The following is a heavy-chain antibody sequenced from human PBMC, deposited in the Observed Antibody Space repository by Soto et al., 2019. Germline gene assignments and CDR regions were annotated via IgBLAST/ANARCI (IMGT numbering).Heavy chain of an antibody. J-gene: IGHJ4*02. CDR1: RDSMTKYY. Sequence: LSLTCTVSRDSMTKYYWSWIRQSAGKGLEWIGRIYTSGRTNYNPSLKSRVTMSIDTSNKHFSLSLKSVTAADTAVYYCARTVGGAYYFDFWGQGALVTVSS. D-gene: IGHD1-26*01. CDR2: IYTSGRT. V-gene: IGHV4-4*07. CDR3: ARTVGGAYYFDF.